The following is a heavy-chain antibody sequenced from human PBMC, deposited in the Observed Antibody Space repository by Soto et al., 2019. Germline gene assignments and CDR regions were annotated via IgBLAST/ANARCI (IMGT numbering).Heavy chain of an antibody. CDR3: ARDDQQPGVRCHFDY. CDR1: GYTFTSYG. Sequence: QVPLVQSGAEVKKPGASVKVSCKASGYTFTSYGISWVRQAPGQGLEWMGWISAYNGNTNYAQKLQGRVTMTTDTSTSTAYMELRSLRSDDTAVYYCARDDQQPGVRCHFDYWGQGTLVTVSS. D-gene: IGHD6-13*01. J-gene: IGHJ4*02. CDR2: ISAYNGNT. V-gene: IGHV1-18*01.